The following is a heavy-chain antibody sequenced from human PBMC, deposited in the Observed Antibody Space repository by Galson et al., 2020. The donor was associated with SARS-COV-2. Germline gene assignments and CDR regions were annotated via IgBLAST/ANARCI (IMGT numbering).Heavy chain of an antibody. CDR3: ARGRRDGYSRLGYLAPRTYYFDS. CDR1: GGSFSGSY. CDR2: INHSGAT. V-gene: IGHV4-34*01. J-gene: IGHJ4*02. D-gene: IGHD3-16*01. Sequence: SETLSLTCAVSGGSFSGSYWSWVRQSPGKGLEWIGEINHSGATNYNPSLTSRLTISEDTSINQFSLRLTSVSAADTGVYYCARGRRDGYSRLGYLAPRTYYFDSWGQGTLVTVSS.